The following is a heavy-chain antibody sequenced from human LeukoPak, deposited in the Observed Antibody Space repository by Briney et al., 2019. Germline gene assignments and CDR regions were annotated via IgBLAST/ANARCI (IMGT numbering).Heavy chain of an antibody. CDR2: ISSSSTDM. D-gene: IGHD3-22*01. J-gene: IGHJ4*02. CDR3: ARGVPSSGPSY. Sequence: PGESLRLSCAGSGFIFSDYYMSWIRQAPGKGLEWVSYISSSSTDMYYADSVKGRFSISRDNAKNSLHLQMISLRAKDTAVYYCARGVPSSGPSYWGQGTLVTVSS. CDR1: GFIFSDYY. V-gene: IGHV3-11*01.